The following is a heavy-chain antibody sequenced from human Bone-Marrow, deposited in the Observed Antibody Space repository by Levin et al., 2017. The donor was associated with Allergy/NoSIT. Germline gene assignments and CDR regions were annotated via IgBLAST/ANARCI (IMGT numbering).Heavy chain of an antibody. J-gene: IGHJ4*02. V-gene: IGHV3-7*01. D-gene: IGHD5-24*01. CDR1: GFTFRSSW. CDR2: IKPDGSET. CDR3: ATDPRELDY. Sequence: LSLTCAASGFTFRSSWMTWVRPSPGKGLQWVANIKPDGSETYYVDSVKGRFIISRDNAKNSLYLQMNSLRAEDTAVYYCATDPRELDYWGQGTLVTVSS.